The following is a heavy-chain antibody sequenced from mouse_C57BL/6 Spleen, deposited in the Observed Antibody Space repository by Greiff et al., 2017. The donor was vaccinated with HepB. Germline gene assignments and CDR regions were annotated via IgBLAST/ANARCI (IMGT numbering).Heavy chain of an antibody. CDR2: ISSGSSTI. D-gene: IGHD2-4*01. J-gene: IGHJ1*03. V-gene: IGHV5-17*01. Sequence: EVKLQESGGGLVKPGGSLKLSCAASGFTFSDYGMHWVRQAPEKGLEWVAYISSGSSTIYYADTVKGRFTISRDNAKNTLFLQMTSLRSEDTAMYYCARKELVYYDYDAGYFDVWGTGTTVTVSS. CDR1: GFTFSDYG. CDR3: ARKELVYYDYDAGYFDV.